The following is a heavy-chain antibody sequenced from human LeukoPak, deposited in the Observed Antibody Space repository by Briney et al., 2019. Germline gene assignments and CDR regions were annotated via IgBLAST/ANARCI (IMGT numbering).Heavy chain of an antibody. CDR1: GGTFSSYA. D-gene: IGHD3-10*01. J-gene: IGHJ5*02. V-gene: IGHV1-69*13. CDR3: AGEYGSGSYFGYNWFDP. Sequence: GASVKVSCKASGGTFSSYAISWVRQARGQGLEWMGRMISILGTANYAQKFQGRATITSDESTSTAYMELSSLRSEDTAVCYCAGEYGSGSYFGYNWFDPWGQGTLVTVSS. CDR2: MISILGTA.